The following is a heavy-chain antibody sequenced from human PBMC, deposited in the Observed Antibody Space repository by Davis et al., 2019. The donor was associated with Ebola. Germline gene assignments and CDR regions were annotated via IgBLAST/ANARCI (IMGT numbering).Heavy chain of an antibody. J-gene: IGHJ6*03. Sequence: GESLKISCAASGFTFSSYAMHWVRQAPGKGLEWVAVISYDGSNKYYADSVKGRFTISRDNSKNTLYLQMNSLRAEDTAVYYCAKDVVTYNWNYVDYYYYYMDVWGKGTTVTVSS. V-gene: IGHV3-30-3*01. CDR2: ISYDGSNK. CDR3: AKDVVTYNWNYVDYYYYYMDV. D-gene: IGHD1-7*01. CDR1: GFTFSSYA.